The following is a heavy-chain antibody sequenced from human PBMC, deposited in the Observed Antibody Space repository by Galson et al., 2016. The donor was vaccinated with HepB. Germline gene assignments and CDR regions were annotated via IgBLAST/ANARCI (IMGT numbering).Heavy chain of an antibody. CDR2: ISSNGRNT. CDR1: GFTFSNSA. CDR3: VKEGQWLVLGYYYEMDV. D-gene: IGHD6-19*01. J-gene: IGHJ6*02. Sequence: SLRLSCAASGFTFSNSAMHWVRQAPGKGLEHVSAISSNGRNTYYADSAKGRFTISRDNSRKTLYLQMSSLRAEDTAVYYCVKEGQWLVLGYYYEMDVWAQGPRSPSP. V-gene: IGHV3-64D*06.